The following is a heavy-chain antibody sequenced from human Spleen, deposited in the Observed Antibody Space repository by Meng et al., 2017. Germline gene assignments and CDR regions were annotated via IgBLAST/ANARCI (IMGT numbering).Heavy chain of an antibody. CDR1: GYTFTSYG. V-gene: IGHV1-2*02. Sequence: ASVKVSCKASGYTFTSYGISWVRQAPGQGLEWMGWINPNSGGTNYAQKFQGRVTMTRDTSISTAYMELSRLRSDDTAVYYCARTYGDYATFDYWGQGTLVTVSS. CDR2: INPNSGGT. J-gene: IGHJ4*02. D-gene: IGHD4-17*01. CDR3: ARTYGDYATFDY.